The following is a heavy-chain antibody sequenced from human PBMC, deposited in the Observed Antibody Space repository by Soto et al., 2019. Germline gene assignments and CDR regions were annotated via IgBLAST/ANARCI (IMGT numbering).Heavy chain of an antibody. J-gene: IGHJ4*02. CDR1: GDSITSIYR. Sequence: SETLSVTCAVSGDSITSIYRWAWIRKSPGVGLVWIGSIYHSGTTYYNPSLESRVIISVGTSESRFALRLTFVIAADSAVYYCASTDNVGYYPYCGQGTLVTVSS. D-gene: IGHD3-3*01. CDR2: IYHSGTT. V-gene: IGHV4-38-2*01. CDR3: ASTDNVGYYPY.